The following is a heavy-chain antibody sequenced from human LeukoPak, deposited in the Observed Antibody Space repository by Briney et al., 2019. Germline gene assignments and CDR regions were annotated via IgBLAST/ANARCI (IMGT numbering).Heavy chain of an antibody. CDR3: ARGALDYYGSGSNFDY. CDR1: GGSISSSSYY. D-gene: IGHD3-10*01. Sequence: PSETLSLTCTVSGGSISSSSYYWGWIRQPPGKGLEWIGSIYYSGSTYYNPSLKSRVTISVDRSKNQFSLKLSSVTAADTAVYYCARGALDYYGSGSNFDYWGQGALVTVSS. J-gene: IGHJ4*02. CDR2: IYYSGST. V-gene: IGHV4-39*07.